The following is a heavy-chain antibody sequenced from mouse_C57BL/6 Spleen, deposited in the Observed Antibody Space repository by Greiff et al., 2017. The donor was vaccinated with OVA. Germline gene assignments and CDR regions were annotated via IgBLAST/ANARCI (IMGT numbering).Heavy chain of an antibody. D-gene: IGHD2-5*01. CDR1: GYTFTSYW. CDR3: ARGGDSNYFFDY. V-gene: IGHV1-69*01. J-gene: IGHJ2*01. Sequence: QVQLQQPGAELVMPGASVKLSCKASGYTFTSYWMHWVKQRPGQGLEWIGEIDPSDSYTNYNQKFKGKSTLTVDKSSSTAYMQLSSLTSEDSAVYYCARGGDSNYFFDYWGQGTTLTVSS. CDR2: IDPSDSYT.